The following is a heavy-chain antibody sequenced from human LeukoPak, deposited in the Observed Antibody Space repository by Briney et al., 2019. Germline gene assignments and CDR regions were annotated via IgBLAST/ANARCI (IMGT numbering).Heavy chain of an antibody. J-gene: IGHJ3*02. D-gene: IGHD3-3*01. CDR3: TSFGVCTAAAFDI. Sequence: ASVKVSCKASGYTFTSYNMHWVRQAPGQGLEWMGVINPSGGSTSYAQKFQGRVTMTRDTSTSTVYMELSSLRSEDTAVYYCTSFGVCTAAAFDIWGQGTMVTVSS. CDR1: GYTFTSYN. V-gene: IGHV1-46*03. CDR2: INPSGGST.